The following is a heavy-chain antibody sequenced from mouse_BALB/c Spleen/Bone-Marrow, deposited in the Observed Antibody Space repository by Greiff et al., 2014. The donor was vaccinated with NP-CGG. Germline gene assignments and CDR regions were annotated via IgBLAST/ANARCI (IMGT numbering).Heavy chain of an antibody. CDR1: GFNIKDTY. CDR3: AIYYYGSSGFAY. CDR2: IDPANGNT. J-gene: IGHJ3*01. V-gene: IGHV14-3*02. D-gene: IGHD1-1*01. Sequence: DVKLVESGAELVEPGASVKLSCTASGFNIKDTYMHWVRQRPEQGLEWIGRIDPANGNTKYDPKFQGKATITADTSSNTAYLQLSSLTSEDTAVYYCAIYYYGSSGFAYWGQGTLVTVSA.